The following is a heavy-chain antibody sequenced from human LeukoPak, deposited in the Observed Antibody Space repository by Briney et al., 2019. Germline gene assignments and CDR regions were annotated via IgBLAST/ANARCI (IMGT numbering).Heavy chain of an antibody. V-gene: IGHV3-30*02. J-gene: IGHJ4*02. CDR2: IRYDGINK. Sequence: GGSLRLSCAASGFTFSTYGMHWVRQAPGKGLEWVAFIRYDGINKYYPDSAKGRFTISRDNSKNTLYLQMNSLRAEDTAVYYCARDVSSDYWGQGTLVTVSS. CDR3: ARDVSSDY. D-gene: IGHD6-13*01. CDR1: GFTFSTYG.